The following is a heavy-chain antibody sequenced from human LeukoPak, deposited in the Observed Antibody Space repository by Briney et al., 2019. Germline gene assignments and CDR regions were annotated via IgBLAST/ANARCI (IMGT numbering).Heavy chain of an antibody. CDR2: IYYSGST. Sequence: KTSETLSLTCTVSGVSISSSSYYWGWIRQPPGKGLEWIGSIYYSGSTYYNPSLKSRVTISVDTSKNQFSLKLNSVTAAETAVYYCARHYYGSGYYYYYYMDVWGKGTTVTIS. D-gene: IGHD3-10*01. CDR3: ARHYYGSGYYYYYYMDV. J-gene: IGHJ6*03. V-gene: IGHV4-39*01. CDR1: GVSISSSSYY.